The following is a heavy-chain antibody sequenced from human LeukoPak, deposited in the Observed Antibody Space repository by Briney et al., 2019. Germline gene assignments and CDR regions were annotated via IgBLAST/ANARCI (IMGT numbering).Heavy chain of an antibody. Sequence: GESLKISCESSGYSFTSYWIGWVRQMPGKGLEWMGLVFPGDSDTRYSSSFQGQVTISADKSISTAYMQWSSLKASDTAMYYCARYTTAAFDYWGQGTLVTVSS. V-gene: IGHV5-51*01. CDR3: ARYTTAAFDY. D-gene: IGHD6-13*01. J-gene: IGHJ4*02. CDR2: VFPGDSDT. CDR1: GYSFTSYW.